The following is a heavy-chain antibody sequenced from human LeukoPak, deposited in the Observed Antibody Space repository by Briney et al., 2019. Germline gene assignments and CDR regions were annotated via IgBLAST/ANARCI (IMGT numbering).Heavy chain of an antibody. Sequence: GGSLRLSCATSGFSFSSHAMTWVRQAPGKGLEWLSAISISGDDTYYADSVKGRFTISRDNSKNTLYLQMNSLRAEDTAVYYCAKDTYGDYPFDYWGQGTLVTVSS. CDR2: ISISGDDT. V-gene: IGHV3-23*01. J-gene: IGHJ4*02. D-gene: IGHD4-17*01. CDR3: AKDTYGDYPFDY. CDR1: GFSFSSHA.